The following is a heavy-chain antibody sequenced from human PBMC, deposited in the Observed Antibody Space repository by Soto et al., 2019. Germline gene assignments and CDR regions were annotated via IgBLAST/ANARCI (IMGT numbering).Heavy chain of an antibody. J-gene: IGHJ5*02. D-gene: IGHD6-13*01. CDR2: INHSGST. CDR3: ARAPALAAAGTRWFDP. Sequence: SETLSLTCAVSGYSISSGYYWGWIRQPPGKGLEWIGEINHSGSTNYNPSLKSRVTISVDTSKNQFSLTLSSVTAADTAVYYCARAPALAAAGTRWFDPWGQGTLVTVSS. V-gene: IGHV4-38-2*01. CDR1: GYSISSGYY.